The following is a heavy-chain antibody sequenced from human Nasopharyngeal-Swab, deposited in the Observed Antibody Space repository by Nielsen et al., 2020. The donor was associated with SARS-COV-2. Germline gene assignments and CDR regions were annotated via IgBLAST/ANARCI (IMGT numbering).Heavy chain of an antibody. CDR2: INPSGGST. V-gene: IGHV1-46*01. CDR3: AREGRHSSYSSGWGFFDY. CDR1: GYTFTSYY. J-gene: IGHJ4*02. Sequence: ASVKVSCKASGYTFTSYYMHWVRQAPGQGLEWMGIINPSGGSTSYAQKFQGRVTMTTDTSTSTAYMELRSLRSDDTAVYYCAREGRHSSYSSGWGFFDYWGQGTLVTVSS. D-gene: IGHD6-19*01.